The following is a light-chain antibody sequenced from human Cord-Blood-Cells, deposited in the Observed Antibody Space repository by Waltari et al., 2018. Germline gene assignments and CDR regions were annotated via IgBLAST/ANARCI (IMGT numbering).Light chain of an antibody. J-gene: IGLJ2*01. CDR3: QTWGTGIVV. Sequence: QLVLTQSPSASASLGASVKLTCTLSSGHSSYAIAWHQQRPEKGPRYWMKLHSDGSHSKVDGIPDRFSGSSSGAERYLTSSSLQSEEEADYDCQTWGTGIVVFGGGTKLTVL. V-gene: IGLV4-69*01. CDR1: SGHSSYA. CDR2: LHSDGSH.